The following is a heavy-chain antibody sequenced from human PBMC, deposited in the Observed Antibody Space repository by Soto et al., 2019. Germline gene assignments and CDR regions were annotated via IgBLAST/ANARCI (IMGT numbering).Heavy chain of an antibody. CDR1: GGSSNSYF. CDR3: ARAGTNMVQFDH. V-gene: IGHV4-59*01. J-gene: IGHJ4*01. D-gene: IGHD3-10*01. Sequence: ETLSLPWAVSGGSSNSYFWGWIRQSPGKGLEWIGHIYYSGSTSYSPSLKSRVSISVDTSKNQFSLEVHSVTAADTAVYYCARAGTNMVQFDHWGHGTLVTVSS. CDR2: IYYSGST.